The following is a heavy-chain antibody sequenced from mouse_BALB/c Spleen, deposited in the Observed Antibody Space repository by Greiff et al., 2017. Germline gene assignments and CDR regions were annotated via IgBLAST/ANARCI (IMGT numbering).Heavy chain of an antibody. CDR3: ARDRGYPAWFAY. CDR2: ISYDGSN. Sequence: EVQLQESGPGLVKPSQSLSLTCSVTGYSITSGYYWNWIRQFPGNKLEWMGYISYDGSNNYNPSLKNRISITRDTSKNQFFLKLNSVTTEDTATYYCARDRGYPAWFAYWGQGTLVTVSA. J-gene: IGHJ3*01. CDR1: GYSITSGYY. D-gene: IGHD3-1*01. V-gene: IGHV3-6*02.